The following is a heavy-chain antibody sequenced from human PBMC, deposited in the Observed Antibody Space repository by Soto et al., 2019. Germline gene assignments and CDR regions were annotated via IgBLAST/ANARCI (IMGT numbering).Heavy chain of an antibody. CDR1: GFSFSSYS. CDR2: IDPSRSLI. V-gene: IGHV3-48*02. CDR3: ARDRITGDAREAFDI. Sequence: EAQLVDSGGGLVQPGGSLRLSCVASGFSFSSYSMSWVRQAPGKGLEWISYIDPSRSLIYYADSVEGRFVISRDNAKSSLYLQLNSLRDDDTALYYCARDRITGDAREAFDIWGRGTMVTVSS. J-gene: IGHJ3*02. D-gene: IGHD7-27*01.